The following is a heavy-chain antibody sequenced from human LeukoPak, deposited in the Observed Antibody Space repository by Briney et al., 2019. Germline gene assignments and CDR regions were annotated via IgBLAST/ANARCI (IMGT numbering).Heavy chain of an antibody. Sequence: EASVKVSCKASGYTFTGYYMHWVRQAPGQGLEWMGRIIPILGIANYAQKFQGRVTITADKSTSTVYMELSSLRSEDTAVYYCARDNQVEGILGAFDIWGQGTMVTVSS. CDR1: GYTFTGYY. CDR2: IIPILGIA. CDR3: ARDNQVEGILGAFDI. D-gene: IGHD3-3*01. V-gene: IGHV1-69*04. J-gene: IGHJ3*02.